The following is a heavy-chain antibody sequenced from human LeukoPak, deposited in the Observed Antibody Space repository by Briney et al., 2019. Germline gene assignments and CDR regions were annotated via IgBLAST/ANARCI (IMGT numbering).Heavy chain of an antibody. D-gene: IGHD1-7*01. CDR1: GYTFTSYG. Sequence: ASVKVSCKASGYTFTSYGISWVRQAPGQGLEWMGWISAYNGNTNYAQKLQGRVTMTTDTSTRTAYMELRSLRSDDTAVYYCARDDPELLIADYWGQGTLVTVSS. V-gene: IGHV1-18*01. J-gene: IGHJ4*02. CDR2: ISAYNGNT. CDR3: ARDDPELLIADY.